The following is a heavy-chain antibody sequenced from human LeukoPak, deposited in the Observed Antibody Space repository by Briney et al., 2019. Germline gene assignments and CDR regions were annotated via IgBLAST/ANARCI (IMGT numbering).Heavy chain of an antibody. V-gene: IGHV4-34*01. Sequence: SETLSLTCAVYGGSFSGYYWSWIRQPPGKGLEWIGEINHSGSTNYNPSLKSRVTISVDTSKNQFSLKLSSVTAADTAVYYCARAPTDMTLRRTNWFDPWGQGTLVTVSS. CDR2: INHSGST. CDR3: ARAPTDMTLRRTNWFDP. D-gene: IGHD4-17*01. CDR1: GGSFSGYY. J-gene: IGHJ5*02.